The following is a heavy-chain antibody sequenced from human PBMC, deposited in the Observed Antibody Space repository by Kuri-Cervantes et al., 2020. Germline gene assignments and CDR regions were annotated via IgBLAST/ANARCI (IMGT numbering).Heavy chain of an antibody. Sequence: ASVKVSCKAYGYTYTSYGISWVRQAPGQGLEWMGWITTYNGNTNYAQKLQGRVTVTTDTSTSTAYMELRSLRSDDTAVYYCARDVARGYYYSGHFQHWGQGTLVTVSS. J-gene: IGHJ1*01. CDR2: ITTYNGNT. V-gene: IGHV1-18*01. CDR1: GYTYTSYG. D-gene: IGHD3-22*01. CDR3: ARDVARGYYYSGHFQH.